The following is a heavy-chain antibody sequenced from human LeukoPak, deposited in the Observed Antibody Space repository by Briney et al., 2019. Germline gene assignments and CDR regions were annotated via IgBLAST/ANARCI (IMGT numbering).Heavy chain of an antibody. J-gene: IGHJ4*02. V-gene: IGHV3-74*01. Sequence: GGSLRLSCAASRFTFSTYWMHWVRQAPGKGLVWVSRINSDGSSTGYADSVKGRFTISRDNAKNSLYLQMNSLRAEDTAVYYCAREGERGYSYADYWGQGTLVTVSS. CDR3: AREGERGYSYADY. D-gene: IGHD5-18*01. CDR1: RFTFSTYW. CDR2: INSDGSST.